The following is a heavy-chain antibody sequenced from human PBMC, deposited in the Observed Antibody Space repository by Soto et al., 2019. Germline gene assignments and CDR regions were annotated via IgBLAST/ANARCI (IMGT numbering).Heavy chain of an antibody. J-gene: IGHJ5*02. V-gene: IGHV1-2*04. Sequence: GASVKISCKASGYTFTGYYMHWVRQAPGQGLEWMGWINPNRGGTNYAQKFQGWVTMTRDTSISTAYMELSRLRSDDTALFYCARVAHSSSWWNNWFDPWGQGTLVTVSS. CDR3: ARVAHSSSWWNNWFDP. D-gene: IGHD6-13*01. CDR1: GYTFTGYY. CDR2: INPNRGGT.